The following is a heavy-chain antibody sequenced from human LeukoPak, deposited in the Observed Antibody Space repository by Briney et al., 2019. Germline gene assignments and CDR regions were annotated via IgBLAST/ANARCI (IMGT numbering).Heavy chain of an antibody. D-gene: IGHD6-19*01. CDR2: ISFSANI. CDR1: GGSISGHY. Sequence: PSETLSLTCTVAGGSISGHYWSWIRQPPGRGLEWIGYISFSANINYNPSLKSRVTISVDTSKNQFSLKLSSVTAADTAVYYCARELAVAYPNWFDPWGQGTLVTVSS. CDR3: ARELAVAYPNWFDP. J-gene: IGHJ5*02. V-gene: IGHV4-59*11.